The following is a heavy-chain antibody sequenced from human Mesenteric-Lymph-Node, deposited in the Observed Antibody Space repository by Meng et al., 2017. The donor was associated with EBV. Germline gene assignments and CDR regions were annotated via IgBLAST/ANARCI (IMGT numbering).Heavy chain of an antibody. D-gene: IGHD6-13*01. Sequence: RTLNCTVSGCSRRTSAGGVGWMRQPPGKALEWLALIDWDDDKRYSPSLQSRLTLPPDTSQPQVVLPMTNMDPVPPAAYSCAHRYSSSWTHPGYWFDPWGQGTLVTVSS. V-gene: IGHV2-5*02. CDR3: AHRYSSSWTHPGYWFDP. CDR1: GCSRRTSAGG. CDR2: IDWDDDK. J-gene: IGHJ5*02.